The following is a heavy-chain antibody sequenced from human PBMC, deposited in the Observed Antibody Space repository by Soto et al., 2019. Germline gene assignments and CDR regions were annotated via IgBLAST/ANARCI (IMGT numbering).Heavy chain of an antibody. V-gene: IGHV1-3*01. CDR2: INAGNGNT. CDR1: GYTFTSYA. Sequence: ASVKVSCKASGYTFTSYAMHWVRQAPGQRLEWMGWINAGNGNTKYSQKFQGRVTITRDTSASTAYMELSSLRSEDTAVYYCASHLRTPGYYDFWSGPPIGGMDVCGQGTTVNVSS. D-gene: IGHD3-3*01. CDR3: ASHLRTPGYYDFWSGPPIGGMDV. J-gene: IGHJ6*02.